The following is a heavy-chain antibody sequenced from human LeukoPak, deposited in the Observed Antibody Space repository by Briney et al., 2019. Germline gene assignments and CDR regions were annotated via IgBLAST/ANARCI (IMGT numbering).Heavy chain of an antibody. CDR2: IKQDGSDK. V-gene: IGHV3-7*05. CDR1: GFTFSSFW. D-gene: IGHD3-16*01. Sequence: GGPLRLSCAASGFTFSSFWMSWVRQAPGKGLEWVANIKQDGSDKYYADSVKGRFTISRDNAKNSLYLQMNSLRAEDTAVYYCARDLDFDYWGQGTLVTVSS. J-gene: IGHJ4*02. CDR3: ARDLDFDY.